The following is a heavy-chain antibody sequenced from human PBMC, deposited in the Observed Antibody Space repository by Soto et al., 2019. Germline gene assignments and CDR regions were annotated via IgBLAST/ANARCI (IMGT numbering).Heavy chain of an antibody. CDR2: IIPIFGTA. J-gene: IGHJ2*01. CDR3: ARGNHRWLPLWYFDL. V-gene: IGHV1-69*12. Sequence: QVQLVQSGAEVKKPGSSVTVSCKASGGTFSSYTISWVRQAPGQGLEWMGGIIPIFGTANYAQKFQGRVTITADESKSTAYRELSSLRSEDTAVYYCARGNHRWLPLWYFDLWGRGTLVTVSS. D-gene: IGHD5-12*01. CDR1: GGTFSSYT.